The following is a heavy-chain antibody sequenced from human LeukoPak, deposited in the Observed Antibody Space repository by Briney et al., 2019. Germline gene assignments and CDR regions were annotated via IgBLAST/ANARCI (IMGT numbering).Heavy chain of an antibody. CDR1: GGSISSGGYY. Sequence: KPSETLSLTCTVSGGSISSGGYYWSWIRQHPGKGLEWIGYIYYSGSTYYNPSLKSRVTISVDTSKNQFSLKLSSVTAADTAVYYCARAAYYDSSGYYLDAFDIWGQGTMVTVSS. CDR2: IYYSGST. CDR3: ARAAYYDSSGYYLDAFDI. J-gene: IGHJ3*02. V-gene: IGHV4-31*03. D-gene: IGHD3-22*01.